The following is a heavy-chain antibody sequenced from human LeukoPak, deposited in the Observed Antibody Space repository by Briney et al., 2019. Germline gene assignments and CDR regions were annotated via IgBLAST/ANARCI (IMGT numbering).Heavy chain of an antibody. CDR3: ASRGGTWTEFDY. CDR2: IIPIFGTA. V-gene: IGHV1-69*06. J-gene: IGHJ4*02. Sequence: SVKVSCKASGGTFSSYAISWVRQAPGQGLEWMGGIIPIFGTANYAQKFQGRVTITADKSTSTAYMELSSLRSEDTAVYYRASRGGTWTEFDYWGQGTLVTVSS. D-gene: IGHD3-16*01. CDR1: GGTFSSYA.